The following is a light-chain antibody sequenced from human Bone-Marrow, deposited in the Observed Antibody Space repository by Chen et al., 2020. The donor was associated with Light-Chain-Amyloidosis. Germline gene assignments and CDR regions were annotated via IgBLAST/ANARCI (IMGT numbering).Light chain of an antibody. J-gene: IGKJ3*01. Sequence: DIHIPQPPSSLSASLVDRLIISCQPSQDILTSLNWFQLKPGKAPELLICDASNLQTGVPSRFTGSGSGTHFTLAISSLHPDDIAKYYCHEYENLPFTFGPGTKVEMK. V-gene: IGKV1-33*01. CDR3: HEYENLPFT. CDR1: QDILTS. CDR2: DAS.